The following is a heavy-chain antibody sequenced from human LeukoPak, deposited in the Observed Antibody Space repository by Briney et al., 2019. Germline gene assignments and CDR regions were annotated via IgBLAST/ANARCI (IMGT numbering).Heavy chain of an antibody. Sequence: GGSLRLSCAASGLTFSSYAMSWVRQAPGKGLEWVSAISVSGGTTYYADSAKGRFTISRDNSKNTLYLQMNSLRAEDTAVYYCAKYSSSWYSFFDYWGQGTLVTVSS. V-gene: IGHV3-23*01. CDR1: GLTFSSYA. J-gene: IGHJ4*02. CDR2: ISVSGGTT. CDR3: AKYSSSWYSFFDY. D-gene: IGHD6-13*01.